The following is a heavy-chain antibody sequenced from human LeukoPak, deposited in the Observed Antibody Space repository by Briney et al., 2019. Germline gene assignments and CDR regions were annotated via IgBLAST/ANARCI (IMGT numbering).Heavy chain of an antibody. D-gene: IGHD3-3*01. CDR3: ARDRKVDFWSGYYLPYYYGMDV. CDR1: GFTFSSYG. Sequence: GRSLRLSCAASGFTFSSYGMHWVRQAPGKGLEWVAVIWYDGSNKYYADSVKGRFTISRDNSKNTLYLQMNSLRAEDTAVYYCARDRKVDFWSGYYLPYYYGMDVWGQGITVTVSS. V-gene: IGHV3-33*01. CDR2: IWYDGSNK. J-gene: IGHJ6*02.